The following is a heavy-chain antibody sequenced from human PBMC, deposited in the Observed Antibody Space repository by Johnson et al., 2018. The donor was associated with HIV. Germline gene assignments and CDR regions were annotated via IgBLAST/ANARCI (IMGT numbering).Heavy chain of an antibody. D-gene: IGHD3-16*01. CDR3: ARGPGGSAFDI. J-gene: IGHJ3*02. V-gene: IGHV3-30*03. Sequence: QEQLVESGGGEVQPGRSLRLSCAASGFTFSGYGMHWVRQAPGKGLEWVAVISYDGSNKYYAESVKGRFTISRDNSKNAMYLQMNSLRTEDTAVYYCARGPGGSAFDIWGQGTMVTVST. CDR2: ISYDGSNK. CDR1: GFTFSGYG.